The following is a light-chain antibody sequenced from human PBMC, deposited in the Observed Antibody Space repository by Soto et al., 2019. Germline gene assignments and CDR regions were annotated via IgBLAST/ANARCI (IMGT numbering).Light chain of an antibody. V-gene: IGKV1-39*01. Sequence: DLQMTQSPSSLSASVGDRVTITCRASQSIGKHLNWYQQKPGKAPKFLIYYVSNLQSGVPSRFSGSGSGTDFTLTIDSLQPEDFATYYCQQGYTSSITFGQGTRLEIK. CDR3: QQGYTSSIT. CDR1: QSIGKH. J-gene: IGKJ5*01. CDR2: YVS.